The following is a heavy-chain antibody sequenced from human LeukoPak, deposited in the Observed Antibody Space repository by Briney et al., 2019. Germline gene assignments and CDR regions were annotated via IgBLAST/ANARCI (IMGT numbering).Heavy chain of an antibody. CDR3: ARPQVGATSGFDY. J-gene: IGHJ4*02. CDR1: GYSISSGYY. V-gene: IGHV4-38-2*02. CDR2: IFHSGRT. Sequence: SETLSLTCTVSGYSISSGYYWGRIRQSPGKGLEWIGSIFHSGRTYYNPSLKSRVTISVDTSKNQFSLALTSATDTDTAVYYCARPQVGATSGFDYWGQGTLVTVSS. D-gene: IGHD1-26*01.